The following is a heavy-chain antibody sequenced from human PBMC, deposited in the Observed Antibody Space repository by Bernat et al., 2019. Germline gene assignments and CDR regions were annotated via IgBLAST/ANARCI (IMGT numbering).Heavy chain of an antibody. V-gene: IGHV3-48*03. CDR1: GFTFSSYE. CDR2: ISSSGSTI. J-gene: IGHJ3*02. CDR3: ATSSSGWYETDAFDI. D-gene: IGHD6-19*01. Sequence: EVQLVESGGGLVQPGGSLRLSCAASGFTFSSYEMNWLRQAPGKGLEWVSYISSSGSTIYYAESVKGRFTISSDNAKNTLYLQMNSLRAEDTAVYYCATSSSGWYETDAFDIWGPGTMVTVSS.